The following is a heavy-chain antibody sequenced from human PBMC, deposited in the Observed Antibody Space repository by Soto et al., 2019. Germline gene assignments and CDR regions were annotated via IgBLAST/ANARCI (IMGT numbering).Heavy chain of an antibody. CDR1: GVSISGTSYY. J-gene: IGHJ1*01. CDR3: ARHGSF. CDR2: IYYSGET. V-gene: IGHV4-39*01. Sequence: QLQLQESGPGLVKPSETLSLTCTVSGVSISGTSYYWGWIRQTPAKGLEWIGTIYYSGETFYNPSLKSRVTISIDTSKNHFSLNLTSVTAVDTAIYYCARHGSFWGQGALVTVSS. D-gene: IGHD3-16*02.